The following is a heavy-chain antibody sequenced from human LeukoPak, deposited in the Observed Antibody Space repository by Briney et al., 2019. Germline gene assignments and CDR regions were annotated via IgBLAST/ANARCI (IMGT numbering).Heavy chain of an antibody. CDR1: GATSIVY. D-gene: IGHD3-9*01. Sequence: SQTLSLTPTVSLGATSIVYCGSSSGPPGEGLWWSGDIYFTGSTNSNPSLKSRVTISVDTSKNQFSLKLSSVTAADTAVYYCASSGLRYFDWLLSGVGRPDAFDIWGQGTMVTVSS. CDR3: ASSGLRYFDWLLSGVGRPDAFDI. J-gene: IGHJ3*02. V-gene: IGHV4-59*01. CDR2: IYFTGST.